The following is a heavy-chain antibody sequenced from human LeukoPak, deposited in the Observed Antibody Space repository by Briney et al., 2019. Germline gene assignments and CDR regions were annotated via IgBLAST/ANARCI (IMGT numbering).Heavy chain of an antibody. CDR2: ISWNSGGI. V-gene: IGHV3-9*01. Sequence: QPGRSLRLFCAASGFTFDDYAIHWVPEAPGKGLEGVSGISWNSGGIGYADSVKGRFTISRDNAKNSLYLQMNSLRADDTALYYCAKGKKMTVAGLFDYWGQGTLVTVSS. CDR3: AKGKKMTVAGLFDY. J-gene: IGHJ4*02. CDR1: GFTFDDYA. D-gene: IGHD6-19*01.